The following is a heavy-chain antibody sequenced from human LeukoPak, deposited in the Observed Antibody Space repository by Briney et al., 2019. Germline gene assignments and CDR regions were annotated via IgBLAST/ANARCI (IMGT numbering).Heavy chain of an antibody. CDR1: GDSISTYY. CDR3: ARNLWFGEPQADY. CDR2: IQSSGSH. V-gene: IGHV4-4*07. J-gene: IGHJ4*02. Sequence: SETLSLTCTVSGDSISTYYWSWIRQSAGKGLEWIGRIQSSGSHNYNPSLKSRVTMSVDKSKNKFSLKLSSVTAADTAVYYCARNLWFGEPQADYWGQGTLVTVSS. D-gene: IGHD3-10*01.